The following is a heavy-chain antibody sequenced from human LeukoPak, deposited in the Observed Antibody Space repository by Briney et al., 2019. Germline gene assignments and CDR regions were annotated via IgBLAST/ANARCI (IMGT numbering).Heavy chain of an antibody. CDR2: IYYSGST. J-gene: IGHJ4*02. CDR1: GGSISSYY. CDR3: ARDGRSLDY. V-gene: IGHV4-59*01. Sequence: SETLSLTCTVSGGSISSYYWSWIRQPPGKGLEWIGCIYYSGSTNYNPSLKSRVTISVDTSKNQFSLKLSSVTAADTAVYYCARDGRSLDYWGQGTLVTVSS. D-gene: IGHD1-26*01.